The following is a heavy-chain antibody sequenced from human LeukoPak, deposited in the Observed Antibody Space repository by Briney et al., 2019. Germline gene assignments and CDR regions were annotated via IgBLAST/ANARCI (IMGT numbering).Heavy chain of an antibody. Sequence: GGSLRLSCSASGFIFSTYWMSWVRQAPGKGLEWVSSISSSSSYIYYADSVKGRFTISRDNAKNSLYLQMNSLRAEDTAVYYCARSYSSSSHPYYYYMDVWGKGTTVTVSS. D-gene: IGHD6-6*01. CDR2: ISSSSSYI. J-gene: IGHJ6*03. CDR3: ARSYSSSSHPYYYYMDV. CDR1: GFIFSTYW. V-gene: IGHV3-21*01.